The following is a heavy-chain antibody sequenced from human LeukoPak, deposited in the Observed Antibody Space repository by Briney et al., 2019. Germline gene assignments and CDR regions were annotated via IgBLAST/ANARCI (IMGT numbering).Heavy chain of an antibody. CDR2: ISAYNGNT. CDR3: AREGYDFWSGSAGAFDI. Sequence: ASVKVSCTASGYTFTSYGISWVRQAPGQGLEWMGWISAYNGNTNYAQKLQGRVTMTTDTSTSTAYMELRSLRSDDTAVYYCAREGYDFWSGSAGAFDIWGQGTMVTVSS. J-gene: IGHJ3*02. D-gene: IGHD3-3*01. V-gene: IGHV1-18*01. CDR1: GYTFTSYG.